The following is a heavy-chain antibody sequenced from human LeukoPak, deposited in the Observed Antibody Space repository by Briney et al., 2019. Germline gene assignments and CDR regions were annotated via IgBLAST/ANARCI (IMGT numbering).Heavy chain of an antibody. CDR3: ARDPFNADDAFDI. CDR1: GFTFSSYG. Sequence: HSGRSLRLSCAASGFTFSSYGMPWVRQSPGKGLEWVAVIWYDGSNKYYADSVKGRFTISRDNSKNTLYLQMNSLRAEDTAVYYCARDPFNADDAFDIWGQGTMVTVSS. J-gene: IGHJ3*02. CDR2: IWYDGSNK. V-gene: IGHV3-33*01.